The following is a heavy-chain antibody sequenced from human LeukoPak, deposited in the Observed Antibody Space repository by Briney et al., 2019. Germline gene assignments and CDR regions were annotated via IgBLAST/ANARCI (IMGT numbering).Heavy chain of an antibody. D-gene: IGHD3-3*01. CDR3: ARSGLRFLEWTNWFDP. CDR1: GFSFSSYW. Sequence: GGSLRLSCAASGFSFSSYWMHWVRQAPGKGLEWVSYISSSSSTIYYADSVKGRFTISRDNAKNSLYLQMNSLRAEDTAVYYCARSGLRFLEWTNWFDPWGQGTLVTVSS. CDR2: ISSSSSTI. J-gene: IGHJ5*02. V-gene: IGHV3-48*01.